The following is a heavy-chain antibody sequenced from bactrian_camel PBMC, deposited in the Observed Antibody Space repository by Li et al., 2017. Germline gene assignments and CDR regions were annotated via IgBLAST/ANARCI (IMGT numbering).Heavy chain of an antibody. V-gene: IGHV3S31*01. CDR1: GFTFSSYA. D-gene: IGHD2*01. CDR2: INSGGGST. Sequence: VQLVESGGGLVQPGGSLRLSCAASGFTFSSYAMFWVRQAPGKGLEWVSAINSGGGSTYYADSVKGRFAVSLNSAKNTLYLHMNSLKPDGTAMYVCAVADSAGDCYSASEYNYWGQGTQVTVS. CDR3: AVADSAGDCYSASEYNY. J-gene: IGHJ4*01.